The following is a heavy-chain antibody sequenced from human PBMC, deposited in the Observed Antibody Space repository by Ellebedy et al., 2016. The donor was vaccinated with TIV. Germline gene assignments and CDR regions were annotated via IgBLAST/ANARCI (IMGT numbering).Heavy chain of an antibody. CDR3: AKDRTPGDGYWVFDN. CDR1: GFTFSSYA. CDR2: ISSTGSRT. D-gene: IGHD5-18*01. Sequence: GESLKISCAASGFTFSSYAMSWVRQAPGKGLEWVSTISSTGSRTYYADSVKGRFTISRDNSKDTLFLQMNSLRAEDTAVYFCAKDRTPGDGYWVFDNWGQGTLVSVSS. J-gene: IGHJ4*02. V-gene: IGHV3-23*01.